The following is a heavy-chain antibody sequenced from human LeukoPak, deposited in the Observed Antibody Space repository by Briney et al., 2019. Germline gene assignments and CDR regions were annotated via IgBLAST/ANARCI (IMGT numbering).Heavy chain of an antibody. CDR2: ISWNSGSI. J-gene: IGHJ4*02. CDR1: GFTFDDYA. D-gene: IGHD2-2*01. V-gene: IGHV3-9*01. Sequence: GRSLRLSCAASGFTFDDYAMHWVRRAPGKGLEWVSGISWNSGSIGYADSVKGRFTISRDNAKNSLYLQMNILRPEDTALYYCAKGYCSSTSCFSDYWGQGTLVTVSS. CDR3: AKGYCSSTSCFSDY.